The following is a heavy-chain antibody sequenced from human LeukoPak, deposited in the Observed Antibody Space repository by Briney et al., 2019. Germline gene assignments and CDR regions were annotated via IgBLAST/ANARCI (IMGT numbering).Heavy chain of an antibody. D-gene: IGHD2-2*01. V-gene: IGHV3-33*06. CDR2: IWYDGSNK. CDR1: GFTFSSYG. CDR3: AKVGCSSTSWYFALGYYYYMDV. J-gene: IGHJ6*03. Sequence: PGGSLRLSCAPSGFTFSSYGMHWVRQAPGKGLECVAVIWYDGSNKYYAHCVKGRFTISRDHSKHTLYLQINSQTAEHTAVYYCAKVGCSSTSWYFALGYYYYMDVWGKGTTVTVSS.